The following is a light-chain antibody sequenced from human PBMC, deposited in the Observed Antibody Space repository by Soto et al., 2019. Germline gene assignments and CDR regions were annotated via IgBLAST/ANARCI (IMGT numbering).Light chain of an antibody. Sequence: DIQMTQTPSAVSASVGDRVTMTCRASHNINNWLAWYQQKPGKAPKALILTTSSLQSGVPSSFSGSGSGTDFTLTISNLQPEDFATYFCQQANSFPLTFGQGTRLEI. CDR2: TTS. J-gene: IGKJ2*01. V-gene: IGKV1-12*01. CDR1: HNINNW. CDR3: QQANSFPLT.